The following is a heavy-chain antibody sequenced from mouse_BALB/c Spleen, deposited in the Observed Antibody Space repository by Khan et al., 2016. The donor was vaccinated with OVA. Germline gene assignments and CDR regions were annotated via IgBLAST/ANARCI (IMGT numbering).Heavy chain of an antibody. CDR3: ASHLTGSFAY. CDR1: GFTFSSYS. CDR2: ISSGGDYT. D-gene: IGHD4-1*01. Sequence: EVKVEESGGDLVKPGGSLKLSCAASGFTFSSYSMSWVRQTPDKRLEWVATISSGGDYTYYPDSVKGRFTISRDNAKNTLYLQMNSLRSEDTAMYYCASHLTGSFAYWGQGTLVTVSA. V-gene: IGHV5-6*02. J-gene: IGHJ3*01.